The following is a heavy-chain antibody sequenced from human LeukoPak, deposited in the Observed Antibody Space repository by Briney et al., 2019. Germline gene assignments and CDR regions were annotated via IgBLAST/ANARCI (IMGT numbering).Heavy chain of an antibody. V-gene: IGHV3-7*01. J-gene: IGHJ4*02. CDR3: ARDRPIATRPVADY. CDR2: IKQDGSEK. D-gene: IGHD6-6*01. CDR1: GLTFSSYW. Sequence: GGSLRLSCAASGLTFSSYWMSWVRQAPGKGLEWVANIKQDGSEKYYVDSVKGRFTISRDNAKNTLYLQMNSLRAEDTAVYYCARDRPIATRPVADYWGQGTLVTVSS.